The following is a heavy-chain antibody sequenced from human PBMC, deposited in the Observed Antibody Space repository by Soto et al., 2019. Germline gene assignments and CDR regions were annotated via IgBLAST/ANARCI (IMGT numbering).Heavy chain of an antibody. CDR1: GFTFSSYA. Sequence: GGSLRLSCAASGFTFSSYAMHWVRQAPGKGLEWVAVISYDGSNKYYADSVKGRFTISRDNSKNTLYLQMNSLRAEDTAVYYRARDRLTGRSYSSSSGFYYYYYYGMDVWGQGTTVTVSS. V-gene: IGHV3-30-3*01. D-gene: IGHD6-6*01. CDR3: ARDRLTGRSYSSSSGFYYYYYYGMDV. J-gene: IGHJ6*02. CDR2: ISYDGSNK.